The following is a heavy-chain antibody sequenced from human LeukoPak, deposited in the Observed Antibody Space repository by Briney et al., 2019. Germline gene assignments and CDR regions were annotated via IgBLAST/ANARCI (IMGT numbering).Heavy chain of an antibody. Sequence: GGSLRLSCAASGFTFSAYGMHWVRQAPGKGLEWVALISYDGSHKYYADSVKGRFTISRDNSKNTLYLQMNSLRAEDTAVYYCARDLNYDRVFDIWGQGTMVTVSS. CDR1: GFTFSAYG. CDR3: ARDLNYDRVFDI. D-gene: IGHD3-22*01. CDR2: ISYDGSHK. V-gene: IGHV3-30*03. J-gene: IGHJ3*02.